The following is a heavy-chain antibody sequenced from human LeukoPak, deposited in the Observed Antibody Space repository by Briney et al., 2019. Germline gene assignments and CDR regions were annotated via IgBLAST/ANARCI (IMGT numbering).Heavy chain of an antibody. CDR2: ISGSGGST. V-gene: IGHV3-23*01. CDR1: GFTFSSYA. CDR3: AKVDGGIVVVPAASHYYYYYMDV. J-gene: IGHJ6*03. Sequence: GGSLRLSCAASGFTFSSYAMSWVRQAPGRGLEWVSAISGSGGSTYYADSVKGRFTISRDNSKNTLYLQMNSLRAEDTAVYYCAKVDGGIVVVPAASHYYYYYMDVWGKGTTVTVSS. D-gene: IGHD2-2*01.